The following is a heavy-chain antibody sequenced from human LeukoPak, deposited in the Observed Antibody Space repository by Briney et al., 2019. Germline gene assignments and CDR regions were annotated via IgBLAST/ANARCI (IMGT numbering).Heavy chain of an antibody. V-gene: IGHV3-21*01. CDR3: ARGTTGTKALFDY. J-gene: IGHJ4*02. CDR1: GFTFSSYS. Sequence: PGGSLRLSCAASGFTFSSYSMNWVRQAPGKGLEWVSSISSSSSYIYYADSVKGRFTISRDNAKNSPYLQMNSLRAEDTAVYYCARGTTGTKALFDYWGQGTLVTVSS. CDR2: ISSSSSYI. D-gene: IGHD1-1*01.